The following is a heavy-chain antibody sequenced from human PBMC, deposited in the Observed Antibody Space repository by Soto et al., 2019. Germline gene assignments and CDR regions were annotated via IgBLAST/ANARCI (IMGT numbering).Heavy chain of an antibody. CDR2: LNIDGSTR. D-gene: IGHD2-15*01. V-gene: IGHV3-74*01. J-gene: IGHJ5*02. CDR3: IRRRHPKSTLFPPAAFDR. Sequence: GRTLRLSCSAYRVTFSHYRMHCVRQGPGKGLVWVARLNIDGSTRNYADSVKGRFTISRDNAQNTLFLQMNSLGAEDTAVYYFIRRRHPKSTLFPPAAFDRWRQG. CDR1: RVTFSHYR.